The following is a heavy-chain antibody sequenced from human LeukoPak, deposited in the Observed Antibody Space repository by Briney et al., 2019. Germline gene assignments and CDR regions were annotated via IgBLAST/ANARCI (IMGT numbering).Heavy chain of an antibody. CDR3: AGSGYSSSWYAIGAFDI. CDR1: GYTFTSYA. J-gene: IGHJ3*02. Sequence: ASVKVSCKASGYTFTSYAMNWVRQAPGQGLEWMGWINTNTGNPTYAQGFTGRFVFSLDTSVSTAYLQISSLKAEDTAVYYCAGSGYSSSWYAIGAFDIWGQGTMVTVSS. D-gene: IGHD6-13*01. CDR2: INTNTGNP. V-gene: IGHV7-4-1*02.